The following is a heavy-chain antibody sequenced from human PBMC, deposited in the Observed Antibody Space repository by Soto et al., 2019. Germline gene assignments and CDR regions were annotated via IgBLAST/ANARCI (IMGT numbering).Heavy chain of an antibody. J-gene: IGHJ4*02. CDR1: GFTFSSNG. V-gene: IGHV3-33*01. CDR3: ARDLGRFNFASAYFVY. CDR2: IWSDGSEK. D-gene: IGHD3-16*01. Sequence: QVQLVESGGGVVQPGRSLRLSCAASGFTFSSNGMHCVRQAPGKGLEWVAVIWSDGSEKYYADSVKGRFSISRDNSKNTLYLHMDSLRAEDTAVYYCARDLGRFNFASAYFVYWGQGTLVTVSS.